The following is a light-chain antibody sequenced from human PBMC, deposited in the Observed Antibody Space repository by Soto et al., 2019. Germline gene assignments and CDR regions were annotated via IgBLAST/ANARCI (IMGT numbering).Light chain of an antibody. CDR1: RSDVGGYDY. V-gene: IGLV2-8*01. Sequence: QSALTQPPSASGSPGQSVTISCTGTRSDVGGYDYVSWYQQHPGQAPKLMIFEVSQRPSGVPDRFSGSKSGNTASLTVSALQAEDEADYFCSSYAGSTNYLLGTATTATVX. CDR3: SSYAGSTNYL. J-gene: IGLJ1*01. CDR2: EVS.